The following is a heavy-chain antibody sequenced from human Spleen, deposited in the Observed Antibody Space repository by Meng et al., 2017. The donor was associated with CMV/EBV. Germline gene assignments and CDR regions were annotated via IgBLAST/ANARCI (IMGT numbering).Heavy chain of an antibody. J-gene: IGHJ4*02. V-gene: IGHV3-7*01. CDR1: GFTLSIYG. CDR2: IKQDGSEK. CDR3: ARGEGAFDY. D-gene: IGHD3-16*01. Sequence: GESLKISCAPSGFTLSIYGMSWVRQAPGKGLEWVANIKQDGSEKYYVDSVKGRFTISRDNAKNSLYLQMNSLRAEDTAVYYCARGEGAFDYWGRGTLVTVSS.